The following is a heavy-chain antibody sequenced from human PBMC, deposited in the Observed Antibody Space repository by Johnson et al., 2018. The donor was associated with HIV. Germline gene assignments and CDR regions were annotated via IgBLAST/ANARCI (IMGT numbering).Heavy chain of an antibody. V-gene: IGHV3-30-3*01. CDR2: ISYDGSNK. CDR3: ARALRMGGGTYYNFWSGHHDAFDI. CDR1: GFTFSSYA. J-gene: IGHJ3*02. D-gene: IGHD3-3*01. Sequence: HVQLVESGGGVVQPGRSLRLSCAASGFTFSSYAMHWVRQAPGKGLEWVAVISYDGSNKYYADSVKGRFTISRDNSKNTLYLQMNSLRAEDTAVYYCARALRMGGGTYYNFWSGHHDAFDIWGQGTMVTVSS.